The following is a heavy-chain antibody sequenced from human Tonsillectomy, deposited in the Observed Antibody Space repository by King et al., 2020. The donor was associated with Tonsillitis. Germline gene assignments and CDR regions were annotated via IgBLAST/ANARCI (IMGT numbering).Heavy chain of an antibody. CDR1: GFTFSNFA. CDR2: ITDDGVNT. CDR3: AKADRASCSGASCYPLDC. D-gene: IGHD2-15*01. J-gene: IGHJ4*02. Sequence: VQLVESGGGLVQPGGSLRLSCAASGFTFSNFAMTWVRRAPGKGLEWVSSITDDGVNTYYIDSVRGRFTMSRDNSNNTLYLQMNSLRVEDTGVYYCAKADRASCSGASCYPLDCWGQGTLVTVSS. V-gene: IGHV3-23*04.